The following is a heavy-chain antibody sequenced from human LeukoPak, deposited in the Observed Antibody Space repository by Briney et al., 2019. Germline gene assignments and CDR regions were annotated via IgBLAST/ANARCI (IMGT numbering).Heavy chain of an antibody. CDR2: ISSNGGST. CDR1: GFTFSSYA. CDR3: ARDRDYGSSDYYYYYMDV. D-gene: IGHD3-10*01. J-gene: IGHJ6*03. Sequence: GGSLRLSCAASGFTFSSYAMHWVRQAPGKGLEYVSAISSNGGSTYYANSVEGRFTISRDNSKNTLYLQMGSLRAEDMAVYYCARDRDYGSSDYYYYYMDVWGKGTTVTVSS. V-gene: IGHV3-64*01.